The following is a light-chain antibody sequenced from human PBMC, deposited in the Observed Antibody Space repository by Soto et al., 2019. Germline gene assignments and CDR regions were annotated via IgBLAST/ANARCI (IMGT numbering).Light chain of an antibody. Sequence: EIVMTQYPATLSVSPGERATLSCRASQSVGSNLAWYQHKPGQAPRLLIYGASSRATGIPARFSGSGSGTDFTLTISSLQSEDFAVYYCQQYKVLFGTFGQGTKVEIQ. V-gene: IGKV3-15*01. CDR3: QQYKVLFGT. J-gene: IGKJ1*01. CDR1: QSVGSN. CDR2: GAS.